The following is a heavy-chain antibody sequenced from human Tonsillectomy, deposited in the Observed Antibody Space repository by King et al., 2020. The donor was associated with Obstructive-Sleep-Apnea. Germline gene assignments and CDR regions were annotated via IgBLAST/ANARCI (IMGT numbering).Heavy chain of an antibody. CDR2: IFPADSDT. Sequence: QLVQSRAEVKKPGESLKISCKASGYNFAINWIGWVRQMPGKGLQWMGIIFPADSDTRYSPSFQGRFTLSADKSISTAYLQWSSLKASDTAMYYCASQGDLLELRDDALDIWGQGTMVTVSS. J-gene: IGHJ3*02. CDR3: ASQGDLLELRDDALDI. CDR1: GYNFAINW. D-gene: IGHD1-7*01. V-gene: IGHV5-51*01.